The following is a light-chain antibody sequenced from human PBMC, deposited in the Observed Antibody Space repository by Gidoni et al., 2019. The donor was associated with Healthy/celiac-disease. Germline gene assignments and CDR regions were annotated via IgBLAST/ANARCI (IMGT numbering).Light chain of an antibody. CDR3: QQYHNWPLT. J-gene: IGKJ4*01. V-gene: IGKV3-15*01. Sequence: EIVMTQSPATLSVSPGERATLSCRASQSVSSNLAWYQQKPGQAPRLLIYGASTFATGIPARFSGSGSGTEFTLTISSLQSEDFAVYYCQQYHNWPLTFGGGTKVEIK. CDR2: GAS. CDR1: QSVSSN.